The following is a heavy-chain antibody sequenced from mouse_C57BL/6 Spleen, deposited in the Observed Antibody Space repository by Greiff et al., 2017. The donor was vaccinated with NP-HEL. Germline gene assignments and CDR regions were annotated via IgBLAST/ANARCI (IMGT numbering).Heavy chain of an antibody. CDR2: ISYDGSN. J-gene: IGHJ4*01. CDR3: ARAEFYAMDY. V-gene: IGHV3-6*01. CDR1: GYSITSGYY. Sequence: DVKLQESGPGLVKPSQSLSLTCSVTGYSITSGYYWNWIRQFPGNKLEWMGYISYDGSNNYNPSLKNRISITRDTSKNQFFLKLNSVTTEDTATYYYARAEFYAMDYWGQGTSVTVSS.